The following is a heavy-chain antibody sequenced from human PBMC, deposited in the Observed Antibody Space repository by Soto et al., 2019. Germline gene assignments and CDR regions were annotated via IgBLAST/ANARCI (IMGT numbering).Heavy chain of an antibody. CDR2: IYSNNHK. D-gene: IGHD1-7*01. J-gene: IGHJ4*02. V-gene: IGHV2-5*01. Sequence: QITLRESGPTLVKPTQTLTLTCTFSGFSLTTPGEGVGWIRQPPGKALEWVAVIYSNNHKRVTPSLETRVGLTKSTSKSQVVLTITNLEPADTATYFCAHRLLVGTGTEGVDFSCQRRLVTGTS. CDR1: GFSLTTPGEG. CDR3: AHRLLVGTGTEGVDF.